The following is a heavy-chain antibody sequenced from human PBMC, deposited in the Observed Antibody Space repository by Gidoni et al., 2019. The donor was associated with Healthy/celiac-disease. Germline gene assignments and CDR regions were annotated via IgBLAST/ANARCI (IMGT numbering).Heavy chain of an antibody. J-gene: IGHJ3*02. Sequence: SSYAISWVRQAPGQGLEWMGRIIPILGIATYAQKFQGRVTITADKSTSTAYMELSSLRSEDTAVYYCARERTDAFDIWGQGTMVTVSS. CDR2: IIPILGIA. V-gene: IGHV1-69*04. CDR3: ARERTDAFDI. CDR1: SSYA.